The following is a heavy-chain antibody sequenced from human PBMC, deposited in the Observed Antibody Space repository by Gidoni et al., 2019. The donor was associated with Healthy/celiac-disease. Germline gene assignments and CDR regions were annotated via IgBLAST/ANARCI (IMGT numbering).Heavy chain of an antibody. CDR1: GFPFSSYA. CDR3: GKVHCSGGSCYYYYGMDV. D-gene: IGHD2-15*01. V-gene: IGHV3-23*01. Sequence: EVQPLESGGGLVQPGGSLRLSCAASGFPFSSYAMSWVRQAPGKGLEWVSAISGSGGSTYYADSVKGRFTISRDNSKNTLYLQMNSLRAEDTAVYYCGKVHCSGGSCYYYYGMDVWGQGTTVTVSS. J-gene: IGHJ6*02. CDR2: ISGSGGST.